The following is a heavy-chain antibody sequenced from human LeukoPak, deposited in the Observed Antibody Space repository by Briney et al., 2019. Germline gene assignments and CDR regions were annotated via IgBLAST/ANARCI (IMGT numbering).Heavy chain of an antibody. J-gene: IGHJ4*02. CDR3: AKDSITIFGVVRSTTYYFDY. CDR1: GFTFSSYA. Sequence: GGSLRLSCAASGFTFSSYAVSWVRQAPGKGLEWVSAISGSGGSTYYADSVKGRFTISRDNSKNTLYLQMNSLRAEDTAVYYCAKDSITIFGVVRSTTYYFDYWGQGTLVTVSS. CDR2: ISGSGGST. V-gene: IGHV3-23*01. D-gene: IGHD3-3*01.